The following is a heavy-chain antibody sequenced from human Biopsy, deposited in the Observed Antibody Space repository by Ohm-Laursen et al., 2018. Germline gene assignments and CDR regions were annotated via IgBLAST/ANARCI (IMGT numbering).Heavy chain of an antibody. J-gene: IGHJ4*02. CDR1: GFTFSGFS. Sequence: SLRLSCTASGFTFSGFSMNCVRQAPGKGLAWVSSISASGNHIYYTDSVKGRFTVSRDNGKNSVYLQMNSLRVEDTAVYYCARDGEAKYCKHGVCPSDFWGQGTLVTVSS. CDR2: ISASGNHI. D-gene: IGHD2-8*01. CDR3: ARDGEAKYCKHGVCPSDF. V-gene: IGHV3-21*01.